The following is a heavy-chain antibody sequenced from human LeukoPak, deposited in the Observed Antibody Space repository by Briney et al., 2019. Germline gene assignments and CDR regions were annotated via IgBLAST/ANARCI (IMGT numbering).Heavy chain of an antibody. CDR1: GFTFSSYG. D-gene: IGHD4-17*01. Sequence: GGSLRLSCAASGFTFSSYGMHWVRQAPGKGLEWVAFIRYDGGNKYYADSVKGRFTISRDNSKNMLYPQMNSLRAEDTAMYYCAKDTRATVTTGNWFDPWGQGTLVTVSS. CDR2: IRYDGGNK. CDR3: AKDTRATVTTGNWFDP. J-gene: IGHJ5*02. V-gene: IGHV3-30*02.